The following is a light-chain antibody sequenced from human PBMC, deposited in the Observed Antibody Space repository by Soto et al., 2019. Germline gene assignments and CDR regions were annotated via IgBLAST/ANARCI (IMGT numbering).Light chain of an antibody. Sequence: DILMTQSPSSLSASVGDRVTITCRAIQSISSYLNWYQQKPGKAPKLLIYAASSLQSGVPSRFSGSGSGTDFTLTISSLQPEDFAAYYCQQSYSTPYTFGQCTKLEIK. V-gene: IGKV1-39*01. CDR1: QSISSY. CDR2: AAS. J-gene: IGKJ2*01. CDR3: QQSYSTPYT.